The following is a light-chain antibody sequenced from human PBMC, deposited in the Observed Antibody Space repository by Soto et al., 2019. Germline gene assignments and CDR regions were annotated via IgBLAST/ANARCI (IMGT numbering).Light chain of an antibody. J-gene: IGLJ3*02. CDR1: SSNIGAGYD. V-gene: IGLV1-40*01. CDR2: GNS. Sequence: SVLTQPPSVSGATGQRVTISCTGSSSNIGAGYDVHWYQQLPGTAPKLLIYGNSNRPSGVPDRFSGSKSGTSASLAITGLQAEYDADYYSQSYDSSLSGSVFGGGTKVTVL. CDR3: QSYDSSLSGSV.